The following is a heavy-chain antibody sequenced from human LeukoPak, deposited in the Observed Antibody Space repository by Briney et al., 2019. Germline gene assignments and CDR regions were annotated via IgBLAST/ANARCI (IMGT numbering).Heavy chain of an antibody. CDR2: INPNSGGT. J-gene: IGHJ4*02. Sequence: GASVKVSCKASGCTFTGYYMHWVRQAPGQGLEWMGWINPNSGGTNYAQKFQGRVTMTRDTSISTAYMELSRLRSDDTAVYYCARGGGDIVVVPAAHFDGRTLTFDYWGQGTLVTVSS. V-gene: IGHV1-2*02. CDR3: ARGGGDIVVVPAAHFDGRTLTFDY. CDR1: GCTFTGYY. D-gene: IGHD2-2*01.